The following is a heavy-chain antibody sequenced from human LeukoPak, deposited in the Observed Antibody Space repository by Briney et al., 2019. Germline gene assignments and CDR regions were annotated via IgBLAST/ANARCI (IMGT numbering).Heavy chain of an antibody. CDR1: GGTFGSYA. V-gene: IGHV1-69*13. CDR3: ASPHSPYCGGDCYLGY. Sequence: SVKVSCKASGGTFGSYAISWVRQAPGQGLEWMGGIIPIFGTANYAQKFQGRVTITADEFTSTAYMELSSLRSEDTAVYYCASPHSPYCGGDCYLGYWGQGTLVTVSS. D-gene: IGHD2-21*02. CDR2: IIPIFGTA. J-gene: IGHJ4*02.